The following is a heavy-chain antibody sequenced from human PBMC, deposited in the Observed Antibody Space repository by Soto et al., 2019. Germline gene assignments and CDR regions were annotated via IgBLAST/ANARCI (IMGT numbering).Heavy chain of an antibody. Sequence: SETLSLTCTVSGDSITSNSYFWAWIRQPPGKGLEWIGSVYYSGTTYYNPSLKSRVTISVDRSKNQFSLKLSSVTAADTAVYYCARHFQPAPESGYDYYFDYWGQGTLVTVSS. CDR1: GDSITSNSYF. CDR3: ARHFQPAPESGYDYYFDY. V-gene: IGHV4-39*01. J-gene: IGHJ4*02. D-gene: IGHD5-12*01. CDR2: VYYSGTT.